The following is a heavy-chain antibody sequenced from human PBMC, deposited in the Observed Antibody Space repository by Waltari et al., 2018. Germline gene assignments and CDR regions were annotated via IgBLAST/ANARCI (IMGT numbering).Heavy chain of an antibody. CDR2: ISYNERNI. Sequence: QVQLVESGGGVVQPGRSLSFSCAALEFTFSSYALNWVRQAPGKGLEWVAVISYNERNIYYVDSVKGRFTISRDNSKKMLYLQMNSLRAEDTAVYYCARDYCDRTNCHGMDAWGQGTTVTVSS. CDR1: EFTFSSYA. J-gene: IGHJ6*02. CDR3: ARDYCDRTNCHGMDA. V-gene: IGHV3-30*04. D-gene: IGHD3-22*01.